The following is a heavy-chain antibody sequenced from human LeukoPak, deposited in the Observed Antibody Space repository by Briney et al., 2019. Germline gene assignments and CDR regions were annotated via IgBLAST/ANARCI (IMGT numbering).Heavy chain of an antibody. CDR3: ARGGYSYGQPPIYYYYYGMDV. CDR2: INPNSGGT. D-gene: IGHD5-18*01. Sequence: VASVKVSCKASGYTFTGYYMHWVRQAPGQGLEWMGWINPNSGGTNYAQKFQGRVTMTRDTSISTAYMELSRLRSDDTAVYYCARGGYSYGQPPIYYYYYGMDVWGQGTTVTVSS. J-gene: IGHJ6*02. CDR1: GYTFTGYY. V-gene: IGHV1-2*02.